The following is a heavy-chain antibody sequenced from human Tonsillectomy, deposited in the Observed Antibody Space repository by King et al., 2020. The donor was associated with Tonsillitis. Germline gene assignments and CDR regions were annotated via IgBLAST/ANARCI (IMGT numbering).Heavy chain of an antibody. V-gene: IGHV4-59*01. CDR1: GGSISGYY. CDR3: ASGTADAYCGGNCYPYFDY. J-gene: IGHJ4*02. D-gene: IGHD2-21*02. CDR2: VSYSGST. Sequence: QLQESGPGLVKPSETLSLTCTVSGGSISGYYWSWIRQSPGKGLECIGYVSYSGSTNYNPSLESRVTISLDTSKNQFSLKLTSVTAADTAVYYCASGTADAYCGGNCYPYFDYWGQGTLVTVSS.